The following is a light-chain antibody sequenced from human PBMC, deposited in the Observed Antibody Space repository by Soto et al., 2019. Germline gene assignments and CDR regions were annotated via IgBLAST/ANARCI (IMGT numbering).Light chain of an antibody. CDR3: QHYGNSAVT. J-gene: IGKJ1*01. CDR2: GAS. Sequence: EMVLTQSPATLSLSPGERATLSCRASQSVTNYLAWYQQKPGQAPRLLIYGASNRATGIPDRFSGSGSGTDFTLIISRLEPEDFAVFYCQHYGNSAVTFGQGTKVEIK. V-gene: IGKV3-20*01. CDR1: QSVTNY.